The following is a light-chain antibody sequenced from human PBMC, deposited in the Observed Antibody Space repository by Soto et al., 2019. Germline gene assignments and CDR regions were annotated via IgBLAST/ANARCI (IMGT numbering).Light chain of an antibody. CDR3: QQRINWPPS. J-gene: IGKJ3*01. Sequence: EVVLTQSPATLSLSPGERATLSCRASQSVSTYLAWYQQKPGQAPRLLIYDASNRATGIPARFSGSGSGTDFTPTISSLEPEDFAVYYCQQRINWPPSFGPGTKVDIK. V-gene: IGKV3-11*01. CDR2: DAS. CDR1: QSVSTY.